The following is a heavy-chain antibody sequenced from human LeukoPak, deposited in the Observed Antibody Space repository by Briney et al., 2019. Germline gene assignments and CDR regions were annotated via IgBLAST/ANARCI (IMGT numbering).Heavy chain of an antibody. CDR1: GFTFSSYS. V-gene: IGHV3-21*01. Sequence: GGSLRLSCAASGFTFSSYSMNWVRQAPGKGLEWVSSISSSSSYIYYADSVKGRFTISRDNAKNSLYLQMNSLRAEDTAVYYCARGGHRIAVAGFYYYYMDVWGKGTTVTVSS. CDR2: ISSSSSYI. CDR3: ARGGHRIAVAGFYYYYMDV. J-gene: IGHJ6*03. D-gene: IGHD6-19*01.